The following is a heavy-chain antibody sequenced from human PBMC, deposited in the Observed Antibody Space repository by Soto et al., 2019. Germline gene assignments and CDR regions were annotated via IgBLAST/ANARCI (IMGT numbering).Heavy chain of an antibody. D-gene: IGHD6-6*01. Sequence: GASVKVSCKASGYTFTSYYMHWVRQAPGQGLEWMGIINPSGGSTSYAQKFQGRVTMTRGTSTSTVYMELSSLRSEDTAVYYCARSLYSSSSLDYYYGMDVWGQGTTVTVSS. J-gene: IGHJ6*02. CDR1: GYTFTSYY. CDR2: INPSGGST. CDR3: ARSLYSSSSLDYYYGMDV. V-gene: IGHV1-46*01.